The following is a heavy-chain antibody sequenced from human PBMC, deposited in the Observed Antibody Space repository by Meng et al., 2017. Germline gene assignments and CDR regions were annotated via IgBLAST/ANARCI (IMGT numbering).Heavy chain of an antibody. V-gene: IGHV4-4*02. CDR3: ARDRGAVAGTNFDY. J-gene: IGHJ4*02. CDR2: IYHSGST. Sequence: QVQLQEAGPGPGKPSGTLSLTCAVSGGSISSSNWWSWVRQPPGKGLEWIGEIYHSGSTNYNPSLKSRVTISVDKSKNQFSLKLSSVTAADTAVYYCARDRGAVAGTNFDYWGQGTLVTVSS. CDR1: GGSISSSNW. D-gene: IGHD6-19*01.